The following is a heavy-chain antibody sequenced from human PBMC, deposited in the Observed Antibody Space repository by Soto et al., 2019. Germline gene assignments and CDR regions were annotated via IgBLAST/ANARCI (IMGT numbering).Heavy chain of an antibody. D-gene: IGHD2-8*01. V-gene: IGHV3-11*06. J-gene: IGHJ4*02. CDR1: GFTFSDYY. CDR3: ARTPDCTNGVCSAGFDY. Sequence: PXGSLRLSCAASGFTFSDYYMSWIRQAPGKGLEWVSYISSSSSYTNYADSVKGRFTISRDNAKNSLYLQMNSLRAEDTAVYYCARTPDCTNGVCSAGFDYWGQGTLVTVSS. CDR2: ISSSSSYT.